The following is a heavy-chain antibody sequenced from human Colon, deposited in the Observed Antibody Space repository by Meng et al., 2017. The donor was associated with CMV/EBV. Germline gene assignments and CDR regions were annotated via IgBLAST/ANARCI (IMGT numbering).Heavy chain of an antibody. V-gene: IGHV3-23*01. CDR1: GFTFNNFA. Sequence: GESLKIFCEASGFTFNNFAMSWVRQAPGKGLEWVSGISGGGPNTFYAGSVKGRFTISRDNSKNTLYLQMNSLRAEDTAVYYCTKGPDYSYFWTASDWGQGALVTVSS. CDR3: TKGPDYSYFWTASD. J-gene: IGHJ4*02. CDR2: ISGGGPNT. D-gene: IGHD3/OR15-3a*01.